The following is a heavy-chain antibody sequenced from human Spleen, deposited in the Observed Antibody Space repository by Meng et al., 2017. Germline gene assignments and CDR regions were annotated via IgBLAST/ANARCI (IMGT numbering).Heavy chain of an antibody. V-gene: IGHV4-34*01. D-gene: IGHD5-24*01. CDR1: GGSFSGYY. Sequence: GSLRLSCAVSGGSFSGYYWTWVRQPPGKGLEWIGEIYHSGSTNYNPSLKSRVTISLDTSKNDVSLKLSSVTAADTAMYYCARRGATTIDYWGQETLVTVSS. CDR3: ARRGATTIDY. CDR2: IYHSGST. J-gene: IGHJ4*02.